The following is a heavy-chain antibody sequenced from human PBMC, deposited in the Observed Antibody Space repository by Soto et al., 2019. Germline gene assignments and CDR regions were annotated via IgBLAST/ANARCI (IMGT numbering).Heavy chain of an antibody. D-gene: IGHD6-19*01. CDR3: ARDPGEQWLAEGNWFDP. CDR1: GYTFTSYA. J-gene: IGHJ5*02. CDR2: ISAYNGNT. V-gene: IGHV1-18*01. Sequence: ASVKVSCKASGYTFTSYAMHWVRQAPGQRLEWMGWISAYNGNTNYAQKLQGRVTMTTDTSTSTAYMELRSLRSDDTAVYYCARDPGEQWLAEGNWFDPWGQGTLVTVSS.